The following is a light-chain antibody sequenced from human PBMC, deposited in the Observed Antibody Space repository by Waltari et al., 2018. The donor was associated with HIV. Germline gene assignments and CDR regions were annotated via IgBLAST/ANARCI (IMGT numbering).Light chain of an antibody. CDR2: DTS. CDR3: QQYNVRSPLT. J-gene: IGKJ4*01. Sequence: IQLTQSPAALSVSPGERAVLSCRASQTVSGDLAWYQVHPGHAPTHPVYDTSVRATGVPERFRGSGSGTDFTLTISGLQSEDFAVYYCQQYNVRSPLTFGGGT. V-gene: IGKV3D-15*01. CDR1: QTVSGD.